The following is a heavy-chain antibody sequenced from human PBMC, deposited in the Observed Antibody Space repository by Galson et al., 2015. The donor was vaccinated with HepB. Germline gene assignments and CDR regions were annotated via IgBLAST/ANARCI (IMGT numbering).Heavy chain of an antibody. CDR3: AKDKTSYSSGWYPPGY. Sequence: SLRLSCAASGFTFSSYGMHWVRQAPGKGLEWVAFIRYDGSNKYYADSVKGRFTISRDNSKNTLYLQMNSLRAEDTAVYYCAKDKTSYSSGWYPPGYWGQGTLVTVSS. J-gene: IGHJ4*02. CDR2: IRYDGSNK. D-gene: IGHD6-19*01. V-gene: IGHV3-30*02. CDR1: GFTFSSYG.